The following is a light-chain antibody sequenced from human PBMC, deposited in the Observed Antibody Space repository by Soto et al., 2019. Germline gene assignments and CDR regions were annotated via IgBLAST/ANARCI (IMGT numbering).Light chain of an antibody. Sequence: EIVLTQSPATLSLSPGERATLSCRASQSVGSSLAWYQQRPGQAPRLLIYDASTRATGIPARFSGGGSETDFTLTISSLQSEDFAVYYCQQYHNWPPLTFGGGTKVEIK. CDR3: QQYHNWPPLT. J-gene: IGKJ4*01. V-gene: IGKV3-11*01. CDR2: DAS. CDR1: QSVGSS.